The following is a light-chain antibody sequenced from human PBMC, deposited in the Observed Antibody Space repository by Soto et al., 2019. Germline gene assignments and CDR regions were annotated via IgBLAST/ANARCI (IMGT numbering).Light chain of an antibody. CDR1: QSISSY. V-gene: IGKV1-39*01. J-gene: IGKJ1*01. CDR3: HQYDTYS. Sequence: DIHMTQSPSSLSASVGDRVTIICRASQSISSYLNWYQQRPGKAPKVLIYGASTLQSGVPSRFSGSGSGTEFTLTISSLQPDDFATYFCHQYDTYSFGQGTKVDIK. CDR2: GAS.